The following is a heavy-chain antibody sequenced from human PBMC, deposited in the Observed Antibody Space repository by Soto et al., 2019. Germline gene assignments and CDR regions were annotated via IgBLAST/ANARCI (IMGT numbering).Heavy chain of an antibody. J-gene: IGHJ4*02. CDR1: GFPFSNAW. CDR2: IKSKTDGGTT. Sequence: TGGSLRLSCAASGFPFSNAWMNWVRQAPGKGLEWVGRIKSKTDGGTTDYAAPVKGRFTISRDDSKNTLYLQMNSLKTEDTAVYYCTTGTHYYDFWSGYYSEFDYWGQGTLVTVSS. CDR3: TTGTHYYDFWSGYYSEFDY. V-gene: IGHV3-15*07. D-gene: IGHD3-3*01.